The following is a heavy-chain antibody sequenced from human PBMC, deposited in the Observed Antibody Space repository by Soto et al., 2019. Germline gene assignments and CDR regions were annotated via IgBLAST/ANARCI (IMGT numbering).Heavy chain of an antibody. J-gene: IGHJ4*02. CDR1: WNSIASNEDT. V-gene: IGHV6-1*01. CDR2: TYYRSKWYN. Sequence: SPTFSLTRIIPWNSIASNEDTWVWIRQSPARGLEWLGRTYYRSKWYNVYAVSVKSRITISPDTSKNQISLQLNSVTPEDTAFYCCVRLRGNSWLDYCGQGSLGTVSS. D-gene: IGHD6-13*01. CDR3: VRLRGNSWLDY.